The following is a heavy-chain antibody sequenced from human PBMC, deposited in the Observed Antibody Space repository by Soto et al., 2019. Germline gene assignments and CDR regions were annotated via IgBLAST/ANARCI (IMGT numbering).Heavy chain of an antibody. J-gene: IGHJ6*02. V-gene: IGHV4-30-4*01. CDR2: IYYSGST. Sequence: SETLSLTCTVSGGSISSGDYYWSWIRQPPGKGLEWIGYIYYSGSTYYNPSLKSRVTISVDTSKNQFSLKLSSVTAADTAVYYCARNNFTVTIWYYYYYGMDVWGQGTTVTVSS. D-gene: IGHD4-4*01. CDR1: GGSISSGDYY. CDR3: ARNNFTVTIWYYYYYGMDV.